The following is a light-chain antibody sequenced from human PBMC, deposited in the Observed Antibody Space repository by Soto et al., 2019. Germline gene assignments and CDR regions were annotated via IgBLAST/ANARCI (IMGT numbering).Light chain of an antibody. CDR2: DND. CDR1: SSNIGNNY. V-gene: IGLV1-51*01. J-gene: IGLJ2*01. Sequence: QSVLTQPPSVSAAPGQMVTISCSGSSSNIGNNYVSWYQQLPGTAPRLFIYDNDRRPSGIPDRFSGSRSGTSATLAITGLQTGDEADYYCGTWDSSLNSAVFGGGTKVTVL. CDR3: GTWDSSLNSAV.